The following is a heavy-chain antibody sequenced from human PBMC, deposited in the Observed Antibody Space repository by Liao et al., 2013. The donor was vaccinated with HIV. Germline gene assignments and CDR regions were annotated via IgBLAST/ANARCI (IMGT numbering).Heavy chain of an antibody. V-gene: IGHV4-61*02. CDR2: IYTSGST. J-gene: IGHJ4*02. CDR3: ARGSIAARHRN. CDR1: GGSISSGSYS. Sequence: QVQLQESGPGLVKPSQTLSLTCTVSGGSISSGSYSWGWIRQPAGKGLEWIGRIYTSGSTNYNPSLKSRVTMSVDTSKNQFSLKLSSVTAADTAVYYCARGSIAARHRNWGQGTLVTVSS. D-gene: IGHD6-6*01.